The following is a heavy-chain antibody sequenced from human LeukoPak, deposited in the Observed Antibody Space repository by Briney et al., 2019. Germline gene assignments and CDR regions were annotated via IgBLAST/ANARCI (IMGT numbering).Heavy chain of an antibody. V-gene: IGHV4-39*01. D-gene: IGHD2/OR15-2a*01. J-gene: IGHJ4*02. CDR1: GGSISSSSYY. Sequence: SETLPLTCTVSGGSISSSSYYWGWIRQPPGKGLEWIGSIYYSGSTYYNPSLKSRVTISVDTSKNQFSLKLSSVTAADTAVYYCAAPPNIPHESEIDYWGQGTLVTVSS. CDR2: IYYSGST. CDR3: AAPPNIPHESEIDY.